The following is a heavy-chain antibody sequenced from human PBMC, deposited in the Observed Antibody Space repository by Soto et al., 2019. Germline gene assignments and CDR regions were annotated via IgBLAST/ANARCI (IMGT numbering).Heavy chain of an antibody. Sequence: GASVKVSCKASGYTFTSYDINWVRQTTGQGLEWMGWMDPNSGNTGYAQKFQGRVTMTRNTSISAAYMELSSLRSEDTAVYYCARGLKYYDYIWGSYRSYYFDYWG. D-gene: IGHD3-16*02. J-gene: IGHJ4*01. CDR2: MDPNSGNT. CDR1: GYTFTSYD. V-gene: IGHV1-8*01. CDR3: ARGLKYYDYIWGSYRSYYFDY.